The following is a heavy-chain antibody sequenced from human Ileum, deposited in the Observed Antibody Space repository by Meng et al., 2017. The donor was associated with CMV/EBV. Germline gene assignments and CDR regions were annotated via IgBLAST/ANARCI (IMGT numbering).Heavy chain of an antibody. J-gene: IGHJ5*02. CDR3: AKDQGYDLNWFDP. V-gene: IGHV3-23*01. D-gene: IGHD3-3*01. Sequence: GESLKISCAASGFTLSAFAMGWVRQAPGKGLEWVSSVYYGGTTHYADSVKGRFTISRDTSMDTLYLQLNNLRVEDTAVYYCAKDQGYDLNWFDPWGQGTLVTVSS. CDR2: YYGGTT. CDR1: GFTLSAFA.